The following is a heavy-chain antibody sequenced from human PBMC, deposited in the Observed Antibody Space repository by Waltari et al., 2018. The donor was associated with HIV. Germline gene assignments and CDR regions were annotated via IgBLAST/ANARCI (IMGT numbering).Heavy chain of an antibody. CDR2: IYPGDSDT. D-gene: IGHD5-18*01. CDR3: AREGTAMGDYYYYGMDV. V-gene: IGHV5-51*03. Sequence: EVQLVQSGAAVKKPGASLQISCTGSGYSFTSYWIRRLRHMPRKGLEWMGIIYPGDSDTRYSPSFQGQVTISADKSISTAYLQWSSLKASDTAMYYCAREGTAMGDYYYYGMDVWGQGTTVTVSS. CDR1: GYSFTSYW. J-gene: IGHJ6*02.